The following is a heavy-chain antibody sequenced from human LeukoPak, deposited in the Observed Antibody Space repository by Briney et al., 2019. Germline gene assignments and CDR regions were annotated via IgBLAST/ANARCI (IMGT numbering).Heavy chain of an antibody. Sequence: GGSLRLSCAASGFTFDDYGMSWVRQAPGKGLEWVSGINWNGGSTGYADSVKGRFTISRDNAKNSLYLQMNSLRAEDTALYYCAREKGGHFTGSLFDYWGQGTLVTVSS. CDR3: AREKGGHFTGSLFDY. CDR1: GFTFDDYG. CDR2: INWNGGST. J-gene: IGHJ4*02. D-gene: IGHD3-3*02. V-gene: IGHV3-20*04.